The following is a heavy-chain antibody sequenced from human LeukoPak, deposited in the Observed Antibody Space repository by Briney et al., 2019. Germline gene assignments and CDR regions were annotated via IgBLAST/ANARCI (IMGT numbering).Heavy chain of an antibody. J-gene: IGHJ4*02. V-gene: IGHV3-7*01. CDR3: VSHGPF. Sequence: GGSLRLSCAVSGLTFTNYWMSWVRQAPGKGLEWLANIRQDGSEKYYVDSVKGRFTISRDNARNSLFLQMNSLRAEDTAVYYCVSHGPFWGQGTLVTVSS. CDR1: GLTFTNYW. CDR2: IRQDGSEK.